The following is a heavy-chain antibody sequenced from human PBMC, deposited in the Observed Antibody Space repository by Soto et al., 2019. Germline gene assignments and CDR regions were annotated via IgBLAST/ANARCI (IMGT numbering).Heavy chain of an antibody. CDR3: ARGSGHNYGEFDY. CDR1: GGSFSSYA. D-gene: IGHD5-18*01. CDR2: IIPIFGTA. Sequence: SVKVSCKASGGSFSSYAISWVRQAPGQGLEWMGGIIPIFGTANYAQKFQGRVTISADESTSTAYMELSSLRSDDTAVYYCARGSGHNYGEFDYWGQGTLVTVSS. J-gene: IGHJ4*02. V-gene: IGHV1-69*13.